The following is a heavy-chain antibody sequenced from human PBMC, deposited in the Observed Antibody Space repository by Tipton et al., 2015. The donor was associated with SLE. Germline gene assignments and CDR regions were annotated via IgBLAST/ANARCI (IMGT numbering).Heavy chain of an antibody. J-gene: IGHJ4*02. CDR3: AKGGSGWPASVDY. CDR1: GGSFSGYH. Sequence: TLSLTCAVYGGSFSGYHWSWIRQPPGKGLEWIGEVDHSGSTNYNPSLKSRVTISVDTSKNQFSLKLSSVTAADTAVYYCAKGGSGWPASVDYWGQGTLVTVSS. D-gene: IGHD6-19*01. CDR2: VDHSGST. V-gene: IGHV4-34*01.